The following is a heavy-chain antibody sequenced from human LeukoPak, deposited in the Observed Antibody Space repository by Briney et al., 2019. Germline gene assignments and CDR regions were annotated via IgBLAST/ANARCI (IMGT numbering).Heavy chain of an antibody. CDR1: GGSISSSSYY. J-gene: IGHJ5*01. CDR2: IYYSGNT. D-gene: IGHD1-7*01. CDR3: ARLLTVGNTGRWFDY. Sequence: SETLSLTCTVSGGSISSSSYYWGWSPQPPGKGLDWIGNIYYSGNTYYNPSLTSRVTMSVDTSKNQFSLKLSSVTAADAAVYYCARLLTVGNTGRWFDYWGQGSLVTVSS. V-gene: IGHV4-39*01.